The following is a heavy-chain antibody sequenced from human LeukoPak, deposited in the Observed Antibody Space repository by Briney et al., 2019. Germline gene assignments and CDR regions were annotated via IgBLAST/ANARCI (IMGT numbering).Heavy chain of an antibody. V-gene: IGHV5-51*01. J-gene: IGHJ6*03. CDR2: IYPGESNT. D-gene: IGHD2-15*01. Sequence: GESLKISCKGSGYSFTNYWIGWVRQMPGKGLEWMGIIYPGESNTRYSPSFQGQVTISADKSISTAYLQWSSLKASDTAMYYCARSPYCSGVSCYSPYYYYYMDVWGKGTTVTVSS. CDR1: GYSFTNYW. CDR3: ARSPYCSGVSCYSPYYYYYMDV.